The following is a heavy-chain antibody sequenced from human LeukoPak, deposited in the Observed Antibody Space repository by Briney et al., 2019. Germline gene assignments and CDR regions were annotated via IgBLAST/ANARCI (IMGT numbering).Heavy chain of an antibody. V-gene: IGHV4-39*07. CDR1: GGSISSSSYY. D-gene: IGHD4-23*01. J-gene: IGHJ4*02. CDR3: ARVGVDYSGNVLKYFFDY. CDR2: IYYSGST. Sequence: PSETLSLTCTVSGGSISSSSYYWGWIRQPPGKGLEWIGSIYYSGSTYYNPSLKSRVTISVDTSKNQFSLNLTPVTAADTAVYYCARVGVDYSGNVLKYFFDYWGQGTLVTVSS.